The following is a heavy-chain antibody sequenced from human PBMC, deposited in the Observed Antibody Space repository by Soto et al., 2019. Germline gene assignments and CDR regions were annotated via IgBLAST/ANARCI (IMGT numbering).Heavy chain of an antibody. V-gene: IGHV1-18*01. CDR1: GYTFTSYG. D-gene: IGHD1-1*01. CDR2: ISAHNGNT. Sequence: QVHLVQSGAEVKKPGASVKVSCKASGYTFTSYGITWVRQAPGQGLEWMGWISAHNGNTDYAQKLQGRVIVTRDTSTSTAYMELRSLRSDDTALYYGARGRYGDYWGQGALVTGSS. J-gene: IGHJ4*02. CDR3: ARGRYGDY.